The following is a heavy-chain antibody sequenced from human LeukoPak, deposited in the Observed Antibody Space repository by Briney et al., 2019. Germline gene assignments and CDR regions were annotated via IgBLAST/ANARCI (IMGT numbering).Heavy chain of an antibody. Sequence: PGGSLRLSCAASGFTFSSYAMSWVRQAPGKGLEWVSAISGSGGSTYYADSVKGRFTISRDNSKNTLYLQMNSLRAEDTAVYYCASPGVATTGYSSSWYGAPIVYWGQGTLVTVSS. V-gene: IGHV3-23*01. D-gene: IGHD6-13*01. CDR1: GFTFSSYA. CDR2: ISGSGGST. J-gene: IGHJ4*02. CDR3: ASPGVATTGYSSSWYGAPIVY.